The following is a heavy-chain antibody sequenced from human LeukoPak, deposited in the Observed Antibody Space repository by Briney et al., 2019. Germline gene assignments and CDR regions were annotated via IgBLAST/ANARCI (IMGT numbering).Heavy chain of an antibody. CDR1: GFTFSNYA. D-gene: IGHD6-13*01. J-gene: IGHJ4*02. CDR3: AKYRSSWNGAPYYFDY. Sequence: GGSLRLSCAASGFTFSNYAMSWVRQAPGKGLEWVSAISGGGDSTNYADSVKGRFTISRDNSKNTLYLQMNSLRAEDTAVYYCAKYRSSWNGAPYYFDYWGQETLVTVSS. CDR2: ISGGGDST. V-gene: IGHV3-23*01.